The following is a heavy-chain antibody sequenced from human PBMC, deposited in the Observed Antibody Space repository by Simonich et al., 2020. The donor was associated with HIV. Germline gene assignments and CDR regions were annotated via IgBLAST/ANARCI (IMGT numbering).Heavy chain of an antibody. CDR1: GFTFDDYA. V-gene: IGHV3-9*01. CDR2: ISGNSGSI. CDR3: AKDKGAYYGSGSPVY. J-gene: IGHJ4*02. D-gene: IGHD3-10*01. Sequence: EVQLVESGGGLVQPGRSLRLSCAASGFTFDDYAMHWVRQAPGKGLEGVSGISGNSGSIGYADSVKGRFTISRDNAKNSLYLQMNSLRAEDTALYYCAKDKGAYYGSGSPVYWGQGTLVTVSS.